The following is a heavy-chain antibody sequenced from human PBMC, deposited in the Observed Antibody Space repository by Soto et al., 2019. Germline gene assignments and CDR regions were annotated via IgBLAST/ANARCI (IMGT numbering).Heavy chain of an antibody. D-gene: IGHD2-21*01. CDR2: IKRDGTVT. Sequence: EVQLVESGGGLVQPGESLRLSCAASGFTFSAFWMTWLGQAPGKGLEWVANIKRDGTVTHYGDSVEGRCTLSRDNAQNSLFRQLNSLRPEDTAMYYCARDLSPPGEFFYDAFDVWGQGTFVTVSS. CDR1: GFTFSAFW. V-gene: IGHV3-7*04. J-gene: IGHJ3*01. CDR3: ARDLSPPGEFFYDAFDV.